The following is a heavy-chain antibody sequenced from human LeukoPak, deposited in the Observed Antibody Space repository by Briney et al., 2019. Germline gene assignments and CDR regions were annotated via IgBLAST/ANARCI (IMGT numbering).Heavy chain of an antibody. CDR1: GFTFSSYE. CDR3: ARDREVYDILTGYYYYYYMDV. Sequence: PGGSLRLSCAASGFTFSSYEMNWVRQAPGKGLEWVSYISSSGSTIYYADYVKGRFTISRDNAKNSLYLQMNSLRAEDTAVYYCARDREVYDILTGYYYYYYMDVWGKGTTVTISS. V-gene: IGHV3-48*03. CDR2: ISSSGSTI. J-gene: IGHJ6*03. D-gene: IGHD3-9*01.